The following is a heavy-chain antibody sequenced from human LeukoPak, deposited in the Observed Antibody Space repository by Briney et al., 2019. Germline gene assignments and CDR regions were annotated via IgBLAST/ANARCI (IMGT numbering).Heavy chain of an antibody. CDR3: ARTDFWSGYHRAVYYFDY. Sequence: SETLSLTCTVSSGSINSYYWNWIRQPPGKGLEWIGRIYSSGSTNYSPSLKSRVTISVDTSKNQFSLKLSSVTAADTAVYYCARTDFWSGYHRAVYYFDYWGQGTLVTVSS. J-gene: IGHJ4*02. D-gene: IGHD3-3*01. CDR2: IYSSGST. V-gene: IGHV4-59*01. CDR1: SGSINSYY.